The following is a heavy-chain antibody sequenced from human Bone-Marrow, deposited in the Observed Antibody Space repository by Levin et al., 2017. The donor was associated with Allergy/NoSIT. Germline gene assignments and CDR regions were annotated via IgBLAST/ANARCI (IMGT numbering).Heavy chain of an antibody. CDR2: IIPILGIA. J-gene: IGHJ3*02. CDR1: GGTFSSYA. Sequence: SVKVSCKASGGTFSSYAISWVRQAPGQGLEWMGRIIPILGIANYAQKFQGRVTITADKSTSTAYMELSSLRSEDTAVYYCAREGGGEVDEQQLPPGAFDIWGQGTMVTVSS. D-gene: IGHD6-13*01. CDR3: AREGGGEVDEQQLPPGAFDI. V-gene: IGHV1-69*04.